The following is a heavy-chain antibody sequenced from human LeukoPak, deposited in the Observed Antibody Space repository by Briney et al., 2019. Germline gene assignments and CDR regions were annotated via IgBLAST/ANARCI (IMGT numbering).Heavy chain of an antibody. CDR1: GFTFSSYW. D-gene: IGHD6-13*01. CDR3: AREYSSSWYNWFDP. V-gene: IGHV3-7*01. J-gene: IGHJ5*02. Sequence: PGGSLRLSCAASGFTFSSYWMSWVRQAPGKGLEWVANINQDGSEKYYVDSVKGRFTISRDNAKNSLYLQMNSLRAEDTAVYYCAREYSSSWYNWFDPWGQGTLVTVSS. CDR2: INQDGSEK.